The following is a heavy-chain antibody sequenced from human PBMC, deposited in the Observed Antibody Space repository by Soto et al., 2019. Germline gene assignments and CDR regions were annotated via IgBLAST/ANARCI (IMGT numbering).Heavy chain of an antibody. CDR1: GYTFTSYD. D-gene: IGHD2-2*01. V-gene: IGHV1-8*01. CDR3: ARVGCSSTSCYATMFPKGDYYYYYMDV. J-gene: IGHJ6*03. CDR2: MNPNSGNT. Sequence: ASVKFSCKASGYTFTSYDINWVRQATGQGLEWMGWMNPNSGNTGYAQKFQGRVTMTRNTSISTAYMELSSLRSEDTAVYYCARVGCSSTSCYATMFPKGDYYYYYMDVWGKGTTVTVSS.